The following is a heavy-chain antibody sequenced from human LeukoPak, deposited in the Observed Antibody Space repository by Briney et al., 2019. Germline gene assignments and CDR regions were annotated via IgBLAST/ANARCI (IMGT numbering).Heavy chain of an antibody. CDR3: ARDRAYNTFDY. D-gene: IGHD1-14*01. J-gene: IGHJ4*02. CDR1: GFTFSSSW. CDR2: IKPDGNAK. V-gene: IGHV3-7*01. Sequence: GGSLRLSCAASGFTFSSSWMTWVSQAPGKGLEWVANIKPDGNAKNYVDYVKGRFTISRDNAKNSLYLQLNSLRADDTAVYYCARDRAYNTFDYWGQGTLVAVSS.